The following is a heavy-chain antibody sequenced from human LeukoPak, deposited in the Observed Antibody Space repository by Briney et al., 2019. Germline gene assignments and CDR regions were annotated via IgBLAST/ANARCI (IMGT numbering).Heavy chain of an antibody. CDR1: GGSISSGGYY. J-gene: IGHJ4*02. V-gene: IGHV4-31*03. CDR3: ARGLPYSDRGDN. D-gene: IGHD6-13*01. CDR2: IYYSGST. Sequence: PSQTLSLTCTVSGGSISSGGYYWSWLRQHPGRGVEGIGYIYYSGSTYYTPSLKSRVTISVDTSKNQFSLTLSSVTAADTAVYYCARGLPYSDRGDNWGQGTLVTVSS.